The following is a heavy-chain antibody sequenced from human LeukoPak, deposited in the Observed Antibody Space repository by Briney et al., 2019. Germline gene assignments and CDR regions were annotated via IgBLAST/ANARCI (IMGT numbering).Heavy chain of an antibody. CDR1: GFTFSSYA. CDR2: ISTSSTYI. V-gene: IGHV3-21*06. D-gene: IGHD6-19*01. J-gene: IGHJ4*02. CDR3: ARVQRGIAVALDY. Sequence: GGSLRLSCAASGFTFSSYAMSWVRQAPGKGLEWVSSISTSSTYIFYADSVKGRFTISRDNAKNSLYLQMNSLRAEDTAVYYCARVQRGIAVALDYWGQGTLATVSS.